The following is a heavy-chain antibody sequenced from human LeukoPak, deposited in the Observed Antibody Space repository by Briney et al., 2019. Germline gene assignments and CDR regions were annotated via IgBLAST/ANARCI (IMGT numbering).Heavy chain of an antibody. D-gene: IGHD3-3*01. J-gene: IGHJ4*02. V-gene: IGHV4-30-4*08. CDR3: ASIVLFGVVFFDY. CDR1: GGSISSGDYY. CDR2: IYYSGST. Sequence: SETLSLTCTVSGGSISSGDYYWSWIRQPPGKGLEWIGYIYYSGSTYYNPSLKSRVTISVDTSKIQFSLKLSSVTAADTAVYYCASIVLFGVVFFDYWGQGTLVTVSS.